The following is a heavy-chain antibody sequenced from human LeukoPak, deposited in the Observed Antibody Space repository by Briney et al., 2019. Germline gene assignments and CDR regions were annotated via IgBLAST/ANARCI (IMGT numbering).Heavy chain of an antibody. D-gene: IGHD1-26*01. CDR3: ARGRDSGSYVARPLDY. J-gene: IGHJ4*02. Sequence: SETLSLTCTVSGGSISSYYWSWIRQPAGKGLEWIGRIYTSGSTNYNPSLKSRVTISVDTSKNQFSLKLSSVTAADTAVYYCARGRDSGSYVARPLDYWGQGTLVTVSS. CDR1: GGSISSYY. V-gene: IGHV4-4*07. CDR2: IYTSGST.